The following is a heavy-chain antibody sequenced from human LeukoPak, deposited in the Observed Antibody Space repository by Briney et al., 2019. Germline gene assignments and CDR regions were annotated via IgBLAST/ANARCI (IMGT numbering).Heavy chain of an antibody. CDR3: AKEDLSDGMDV. CDR2: ISGSGGGT. J-gene: IGHJ6*01. Sequence: GGSLRLSCAASGFTFSGYAMSWVRQAPGKGLEWVSAISGSGGGTFYTDSVKGRFTISRDNSKNTLYLQMNSRRAEDTAIYYCAKEDLSDGMDVWGQGTTVTVS. V-gene: IGHV3-23*01. CDR1: GFTFSGYA.